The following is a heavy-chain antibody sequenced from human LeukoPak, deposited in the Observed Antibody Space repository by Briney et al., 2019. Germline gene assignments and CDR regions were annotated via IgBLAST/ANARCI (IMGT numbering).Heavy chain of an antibody. CDR1: GFTFCSYS. CDR2: ISSSSRTI. V-gene: IGHV3-48*01. CDR3: ARESGSGSVFDY. J-gene: IGHJ4*02. Sequence: PGGSLRLSCAASGFTFCSYSMNWVRQAPGKGLEWVSYISSSSRTIYYADSVKGRFTISRDNAKNSLYLQMNSLRAEDTAVYYCARESGSGSVFDYWGQGTLVTVSS. D-gene: IGHD3-10*01.